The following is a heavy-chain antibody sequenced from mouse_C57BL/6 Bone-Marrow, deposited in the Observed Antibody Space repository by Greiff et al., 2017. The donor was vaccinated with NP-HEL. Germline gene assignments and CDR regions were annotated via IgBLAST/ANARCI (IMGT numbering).Heavy chain of an antibody. D-gene: IGHD2-3*01. CDR2: IDPENGDT. Sequence: VHVKQSGAELVRPGASVKLSCTASGFNIKDDYMHWVKQRPEQGLEWIGWIDPENGDTEYASKFQGKATITADTSSNTAYLQLSSLTSEDTAVYYCTTGLYDGYFAYWGQGTLVTVSA. CDR3: TTGLYDGYFAY. CDR1: GFNIKDDY. J-gene: IGHJ3*01. V-gene: IGHV14-4*01.